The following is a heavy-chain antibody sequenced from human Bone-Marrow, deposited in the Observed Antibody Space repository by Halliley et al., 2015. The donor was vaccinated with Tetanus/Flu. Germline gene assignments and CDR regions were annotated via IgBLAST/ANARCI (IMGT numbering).Heavy chain of an antibody. CDR1: GETFGSHA. V-gene: IGHV1-69*01. CDR3: AQTIHGALDV. Sequence: QLVQSGAEVKKPGSSVTVSCKASGETFGSHALGWVRQAPGQGLEWMGAIIPYYGTPTYAERFRGRVTITADESSTTTFMEMNSLRFDDTAVYYCAQTIHGALDVWGLGTRVTVSS. CDR2: IIPYYGTP. J-gene: IGHJ3*01.